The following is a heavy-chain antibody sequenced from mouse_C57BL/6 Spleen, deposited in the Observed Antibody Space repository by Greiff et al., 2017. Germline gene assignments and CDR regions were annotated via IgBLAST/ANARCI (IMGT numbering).Heavy chain of an antibody. CDR2: ISSGSSTI. CDR3: ARGGSSYYYYARDY. V-gene: IGHV5-17*01. Sequence: VQLKESGGGLVKPGGSLKLSCAASGFTFSDYGMHWVRQAPETGLEWVAYISSGSSTIYYADTVKGRFTISRDNAKNTLFLQMTSLRSEDTAMXYCARGGSSYYYYARDYWGQGTSVTVSS. CDR1: GFTFSDYG. D-gene: IGHD1-1*01. J-gene: IGHJ4*01.